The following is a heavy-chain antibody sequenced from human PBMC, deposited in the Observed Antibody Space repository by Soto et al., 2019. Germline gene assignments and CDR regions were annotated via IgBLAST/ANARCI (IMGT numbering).Heavy chain of an antibody. Sequence: GGSLRLSCAASGFTFSSYVMHWVRQTPGKGLEWVAVIWYDGSNKYYSDSVKGRFTVSRDNSKNTLYLQMNSLRAEDTAVYYCLIEYSSSSVVDHWVQGRRVTVSS. CDR2: IWYDGSNK. CDR3: LIEYSSSSVVDH. J-gene: IGHJ4*02. V-gene: IGHV3-33*01. CDR1: GFTFSSYV. D-gene: IGHD6-6*01.